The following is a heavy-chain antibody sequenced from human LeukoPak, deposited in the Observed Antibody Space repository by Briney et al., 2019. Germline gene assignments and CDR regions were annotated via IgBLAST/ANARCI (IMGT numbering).Heavy chain of an antibody. CDR3: ARSRPTGSWHGAFVDY. CDR1: GGSISSYY. Sequence: SETLSLTCTVSGGSISSYYWSWLRQPPGKGLEWIGYIYYSGSTNYNPSLKSRVTISVDTSKNQFSLKLSSVTAADTAVYYCARSRPTGSWHGAFVDYWGQGTLVTVSS. J-gene: IGHJ4*02. CDR2: IYYSGST. D-gene: IGHD6-13*01. V-gene: IGHV4-59*12.